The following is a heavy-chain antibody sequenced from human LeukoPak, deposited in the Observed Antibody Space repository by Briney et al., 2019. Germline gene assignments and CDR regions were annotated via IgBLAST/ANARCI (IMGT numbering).Heavy chain of an antibody. D-gene: IGHD2-2*01. CDR3: ATTHCSSTSCYFPPADY. Sequence: GGSLRLSCAASGFTFSSYGMHWVRQAPGKGLEWVAVIWYDGSNKYYADPVKGRFTISRDNSKNTLYLQMNSLRAEDTAVYYCATTHCSSTSCYFPPADYWGQGTLVTVSS. V-gene: IGHV3-33*01. CDR2: IWYDGSNK. J-gene: IGHJ4*02. CDR1: GFTFSSYG.